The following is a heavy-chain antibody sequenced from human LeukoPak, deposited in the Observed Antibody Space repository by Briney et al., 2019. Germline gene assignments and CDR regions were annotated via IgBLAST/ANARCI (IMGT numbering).Heavy chain of an antibody. D-gene: IGHD6-13*01. Sequence: DPSETLSLTCTVSGGSISSYYWSWIRQPPGKGLEWIGYIYYSGSTNYNPSLKSRVTISVDTSKNQFSLKLSSVTAADTAVYYCARFMQQLVSARFDPWGQGTLVTVSS. J-gene: IGHJ5*02. CDR2: IYYSGST. V-gene: IGHV4-59*01. CDR1: GGSISSYY. CDR3: ARFMQQLVSARFDP.